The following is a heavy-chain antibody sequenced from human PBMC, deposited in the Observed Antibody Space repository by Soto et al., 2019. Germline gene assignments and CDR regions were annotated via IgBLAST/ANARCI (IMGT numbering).Heavy chain of an antibody. Sequence: EMKMVQSGGGLVQPGGSLRLSCVGSGFSFDSYRMSWVRQAPGKGLEWVAHIKQDGSEKYYVASVEGRFTISRDNVKNSVFLQMSRLRAEDTAVYYCARAKGYMLGSDWSSRYYGLDVWGQGPTVTVSS. CDR2: IKQDGSEK. J-gene: IGHJ6*02. V-gene: IGHV3-7*01. D-gene: IGHD2-15*01. CDR1: GFSFDSYR. CDR3: ARAKGYMLGSDWSSRYYGLDV.